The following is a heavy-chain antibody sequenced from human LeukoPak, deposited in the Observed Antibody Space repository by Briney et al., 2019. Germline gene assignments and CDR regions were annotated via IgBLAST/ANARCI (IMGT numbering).Heavy chain of an antibody. V-gene: IGHV1-8*01. CDR2: MNHNSGNT. D-gene: IGHD2-15*01. J-gene: IGHJ4*02. Sequence: SVKDSCKASGYTYTSYDINWVGQATGQGLEWMGWMNHNSGNTSYAQKIQDRLTMTRNTTTSTAYMELSSLRSEDTAVDYCARTAPQGYCSGGSCSGSDYWGQGTLVTVSS. CDR1: GYTYTSYD. CDR3: ARTAPQGYCSGGSCSGSDY.